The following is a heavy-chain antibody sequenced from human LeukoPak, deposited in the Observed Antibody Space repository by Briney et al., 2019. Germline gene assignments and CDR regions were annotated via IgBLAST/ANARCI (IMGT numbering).Heavy chain of an antibody. CDR2: ISAYNGNT. D-gene: IGHD6-13*01. V-gene: IGHV1-18*01. CDR3: AREEQMVQHYYYYHGMDV. CDR1: GYTFTSYG. J-gene: IGHJ6*02. Sequence: GASVTVSCKASGYTFTSYGISWVRQAPGQGLEWMGWISAYNGNTNYAQKLQGRVTMTTDTSTSTAYMELRSLRSDDTAMYYCAREEQMVQHYYYYHGMDVWGQGTTVTVSS.